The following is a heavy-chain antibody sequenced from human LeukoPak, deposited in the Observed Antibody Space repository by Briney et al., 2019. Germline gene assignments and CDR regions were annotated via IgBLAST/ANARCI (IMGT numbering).Heavy chain of an antibody. Sequence: GASVKVSCKASGYTFTSYDINWVRQATGQGLEWMGWMNPNSGNTGYAQKFQGRVTMTRNTSISTAYMEPSSLRSEDTAVYYCARGHYDILTGPRGYFDYWGQGTLSPSPQ. J-gene: IGHJ4*02. D-gene: IGHD3-9*01. V-gene: IGHV1-8*01. CDR2: MNPNSGNT. CDR1: GYTFTSYD. CDR3: ARGHYDILTGPRGYFDY.